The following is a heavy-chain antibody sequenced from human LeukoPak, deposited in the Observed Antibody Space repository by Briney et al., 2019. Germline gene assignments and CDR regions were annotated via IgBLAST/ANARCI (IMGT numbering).Heavy chain of an antibody. V-gene: IGHV4-31*03. CDR1: GGSISSGGYY. Sequence: PSQTLSLTCTVSGGSISSGGYYWSWIRQHPGKGLEWIGYIYHSGSTYYNPSLKSRVTISVDTSKNQFSLKLSSVTAADTAVYYCARGEPHDYGDYFYGMDVWGQGTTVTVSS. D-gene: IGHD4-17*01. CDR2: IYHSGST. CDR3: ARGEPHDYGDYFYGMDV. J-gene: IGHJ6*02.